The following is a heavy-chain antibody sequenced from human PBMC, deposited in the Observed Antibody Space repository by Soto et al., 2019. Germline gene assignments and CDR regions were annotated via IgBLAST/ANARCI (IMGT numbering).Heavy chain of an antibody. V-gene: IGHV3-74*01. J-gene: IGHJ6*02. CDR3: ASTISMVRGHGMDV. CDR2: INSVGSDT. Sequence: EVQLVESGGGLVQPGGSLRLSCAASGFTFSSYWMHWVRQTPGKGLVRVSRINSVGSDTSYADSVKGRFTISRDNAKNTLYLQMNSLRVEDTAVFYCASTISMVRGHGMDVWGQGTTVTVSS. D-gene: IGHD3-10*01. CDR1: GFTFSSYW.